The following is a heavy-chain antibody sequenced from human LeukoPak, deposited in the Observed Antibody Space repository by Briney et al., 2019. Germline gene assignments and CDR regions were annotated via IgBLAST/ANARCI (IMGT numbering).Heavy chain of an antibody. CDR3: GRGGYCSSSICYSLNAFDI. D-gene: IGHD2-2*01. CDR1: GFTFSSYE. CDR2: ISSSGTTI. Sequence: GGSLRLSCAASGFTFSSYEMNWVRQAPGKGLEWVSYISSSGTTIYYADSVKGRFTISRDNAKNSLYLQMNSLRAEDTAVYYCGRGGYCSSSICYSLNAFDIWGQGTMFTVSS. J-gene: IGHJ3*02. V-gene: IGHV3-48*03.